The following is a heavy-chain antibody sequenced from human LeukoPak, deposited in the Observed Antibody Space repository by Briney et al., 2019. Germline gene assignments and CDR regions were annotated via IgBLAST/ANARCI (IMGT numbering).Heavy chain of an antibody. V-gene: IGHV1-18*01. CDR3: ARDVPGSIGTTARFDP. J-gene: IGHJ5*02. CDR1: GYTSRTYG. CDR2: ISFHNGNT. D-gene: IGHD1-1*01. Sequence: WASVKVSRTSSGYTSRTYGISWMRQAPGQGLEWMGWISFHNGNTNYAQKFHGRLTMTTDTSTSTAYMELRSLRSDDTGVYYCARDVPGSIGTTARFDPWGQGTLVTVSS.